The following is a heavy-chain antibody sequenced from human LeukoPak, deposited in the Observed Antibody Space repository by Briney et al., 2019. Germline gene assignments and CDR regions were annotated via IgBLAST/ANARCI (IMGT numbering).Heavy chain of an antibody. D-gene: IGHD2-15*01. J-gene: IGHJ5*02. Sequence: GGSLRLSCAASGFTFSSYSMNWVRQAPGKELEWVSSISSSSSYIYYADSVKGRFTISRDNAKNSLYLQMNSLRAEDTAVYYCARVGYCSGGSCYLDPWGQGTLVTVSS. CDR3: ARVGYCSGGSCYLDP. CDR2: ISSSSSYI. CDR1: GFTFSSYS. V-gene: IGHV3-21*01.